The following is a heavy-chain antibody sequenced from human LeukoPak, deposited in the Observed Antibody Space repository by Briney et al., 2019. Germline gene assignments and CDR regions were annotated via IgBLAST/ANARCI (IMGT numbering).Heavy chain of an antibody. Sequence: PSETLSLTCTVSGGSISSSSYYWGWIRQPPGKGLEWIGSIYYSGSTYYNPSLKSRATISVDTSKNQFSLKLSSVTAADTAVYYCATSFVSVGAFDIWGQGTMVTVSS. CDR2: IYYSGST. CDR1: GGSISSSSYY. D-gene: IGHD1-26*01. V-gene: IGHV4-39*01. CDR3: ATSFVSVGAFDI. J-gene: IGHJ3*02.